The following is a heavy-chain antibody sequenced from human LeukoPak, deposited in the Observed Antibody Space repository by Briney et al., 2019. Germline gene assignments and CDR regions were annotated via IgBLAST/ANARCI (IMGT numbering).Heavy chain of an antibody. V-gene: IGHV1-46*01. D-gene: IGHD6-19*01. J-gene: IGHJ4*02. CDR1: GYPFISYY. CDR3: ARDSGIAVADFDY. Sequence: GASVKVSCKASGYPFISYYMHRVRQAPGHGLEWMGRINPSGGSTRYAQKFQGRVTMTRDTSTSTVYMELSSLRSEDTAVYYRARDSGIAVADFDYWGQGTLVTVSS. CDR2: INPSGGST.